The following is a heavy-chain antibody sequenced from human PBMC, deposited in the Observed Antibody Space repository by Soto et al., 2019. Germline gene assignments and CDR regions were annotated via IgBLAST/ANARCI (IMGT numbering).Heavy chain of an antibody. V-gene: IGHV5-10-1*01. D-gene: IGHD2-2*02. CDR2: INPIDSYT. Sequence: PGESLKISCQGSGYSFTSYWIGWVRQRPGKGLEWMGRINPIDSYTTYSPSFQGHVTISTGKSFSTCYLQWSGLKASDTARYYCARLVYCTGTSCYTFVSWGQAFLVTGSA. J-gene: IGHJ4*02. CDR3: ARLVYCTGTSCYTFVS. CDR1: GYSFTSYW.